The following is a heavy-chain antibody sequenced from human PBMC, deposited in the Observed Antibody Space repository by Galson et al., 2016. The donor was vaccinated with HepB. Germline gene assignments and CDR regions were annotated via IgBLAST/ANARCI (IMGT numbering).Heavy chain of an antibody. CDR2: IWYDGSKK. V-gene: IGHV3-33*01. J-gene: IGHJ3*02. CDR1: GFTLSSYG. D-gene: IGHD3-16*02. Sequence: SLRLSCAASGFTLSSYGMHWVRQAPGKGLEWVGLIWYDGSKKDYADSVKGRFTISRDNSKNTLYLQMNSLGAEDTAVYYCARDRGMMITFEGVIVSDAFDIWGQGTMVTVSS. CDR3: ARDRGMMITFEGVIVSDAFDI.